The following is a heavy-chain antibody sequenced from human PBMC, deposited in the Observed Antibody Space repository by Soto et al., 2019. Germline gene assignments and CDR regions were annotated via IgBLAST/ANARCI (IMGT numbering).Heavy chain of an antibody. J-gene: IGHJ6*02. CDR3: ARDQSVLLWFGERGYYGMDV. D-gene: IGHD3-10*01. CDR2: ISSSGSTI. V-gene: IGHV3-11*01. Sequence: PGGSLRLSCAASGFTFSYYYMSWIRQSPGKGLEWVSYISSSGSTIYYADSVKGRFTISRDNAKNSLYLQMNSLRAEDTAVYYCARDQSVLLWFGERGYYGMDVWGQGTTVTVSS. CDR1: GFTFSYYY.